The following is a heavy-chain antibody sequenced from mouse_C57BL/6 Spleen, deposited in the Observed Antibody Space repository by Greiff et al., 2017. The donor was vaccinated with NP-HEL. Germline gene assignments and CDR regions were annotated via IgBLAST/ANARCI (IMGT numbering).Heavy chain of an antibody. V-gene: IGHV1-81*01. Sequence: QVQLQQSGAELARPGASVKLSCKASGYTFTSYGISWVKQRTGQGLEWIGEIYPRSGNTYYNEKFKGKATLTADKSSSTAYMELRSLTSEDSAVYFCARSEDSLYYGSDWYFDVWGTGTTVTVSS. J-gene: IGHJ1*03. CDR2: IYPRSGNT. D-gene: IGHD1-1*01. CDR3: ARSEDSLYYGSDWYFDV. CDR1: GYTFTSYG.